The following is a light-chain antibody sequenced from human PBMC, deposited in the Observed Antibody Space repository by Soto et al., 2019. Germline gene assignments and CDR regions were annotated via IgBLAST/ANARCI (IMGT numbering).Light chain of an antibody. Sequence: IVLTHSPGTLSLSPWQRATLSGRASQRLSASDIAWYQQKPGQAPKFLIYGVSSRATGIPDRFSGSGSGTDFTLTIRRLEPEDFALYYCQQYNNWPWTFGQGTKVDI. CDR2: GVS. V-gene: IGKV3-20*01. J-gene: IGKJ1*01. CDR1: QRLSASD. CDR3: QQYNNWPWT.